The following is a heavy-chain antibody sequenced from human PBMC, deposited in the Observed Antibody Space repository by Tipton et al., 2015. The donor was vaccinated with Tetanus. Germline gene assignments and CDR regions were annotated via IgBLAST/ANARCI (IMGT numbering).Heavy chain of an antibody. CDR3: ASSLAVAGPGFDY. CDR2: IYPGDSDP. J-gene: IGHJ4*02. D-gene: IGHD6-19*01. V-gene: IGHV5-51*01. Sequence: QLVQSGEEVKKPGESLKISCKGSGYSFTSYWIGWVRQMPGKGLEWMGLIYPGDSDPRYSPSFQGQVTISDDKSISPAYLQWSSLKASDSAIYYCASSLAVAGPGFDYWGQGTLVTVSS. CDR1: GYSFTSYW.